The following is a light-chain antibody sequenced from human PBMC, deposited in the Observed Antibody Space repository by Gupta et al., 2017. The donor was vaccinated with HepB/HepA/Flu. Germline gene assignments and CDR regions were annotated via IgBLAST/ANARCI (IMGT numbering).Light chain of an antibody. CDR2: GTS. J-gene: IGKJ2*01. CDR3: QQYGSLPLYT. Sequence: ENLLTQSPHTLSLSPGERATLSCRASRNSSVNYLDWYQQKPGQAPRLIIYGTSYRATGIPDRFSGSGSGTDFTLTISTLEPEDVEVYYCQQYGSLPLYTFGQGTKLEIK. CDR1: RNSSVNY. V-gene: IGKV3-20*01.